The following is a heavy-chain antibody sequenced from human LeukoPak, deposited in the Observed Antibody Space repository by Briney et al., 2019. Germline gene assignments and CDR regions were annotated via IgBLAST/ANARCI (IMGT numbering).Heavy chain of an antibody. D-gene: IGHD3-10*01. CDR3: ARDYGSGSEYPQPLYYYYYMDV. J-gene: IGHJ6*03. V-gene: IGHV1-69*06. CDR2: IIPIFGTA. CDR1: GGTFSSYA. Sequence: ASVKVSCKASGGTFSSYAISWVRQAPGQGLEWMGGIIPIFGTANYAQKFQGRVTITADKSTSTAYMELSSLGSEDTAVYYCARDYGSGSEYPQPLYYYYYMDVWGKGTTVTVSS.